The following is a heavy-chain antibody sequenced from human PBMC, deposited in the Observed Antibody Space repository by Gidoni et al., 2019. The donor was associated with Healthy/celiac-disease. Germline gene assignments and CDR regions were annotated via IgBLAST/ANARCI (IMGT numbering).Heavy chain of an antibody. D-gene: IGHD2-2*01. CDR1: GGSISSGDYY. Sequence: SGGSISSGDYYWSWIRQPPGKGLEWIGYIYYSGSTYYNPSLKSRVTISVDTSKNQFSLKLSSVTAADTAVYYCARVVYQLLAYGSPRGSYYMDVWGKGTTVTVSS. J-gene: IGHJ6*03. V-gene: IGHV4-30-4*01. CDR3: ARVVYQLLAYGSPRGSYYMDV. CDR2: IYYSGST.